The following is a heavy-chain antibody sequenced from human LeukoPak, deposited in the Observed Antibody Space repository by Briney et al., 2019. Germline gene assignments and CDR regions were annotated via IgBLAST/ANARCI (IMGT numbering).Heavy chain of an antibody. D-gene: IGHD3-16*01. Sequence: GGSLRLSCAASGFTFSSFWMYWVRQAPGKGLVWVSRINSDGGSTTYADSVKGRFTISRDNAKNTVYVQMNSLRAEDTAVYYCARRRERGASDAFAFWGQGTMVTVSS. J-gene: IGHJ3*01. CDR3: ARRRERGASDAFAF. V-gene: IGHV3-74*01. CDR2: INSDGGST. CDR1: GFTFSSFW.